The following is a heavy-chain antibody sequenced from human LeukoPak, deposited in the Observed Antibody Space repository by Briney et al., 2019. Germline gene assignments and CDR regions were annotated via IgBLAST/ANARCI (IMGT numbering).Heavy chain of an antibody. J-gene: IGHJ3*02. CDR2: IRGRSDTT. Sequence: GGSLRLSCAASGFTFTMFSMNWLRQAPGKGLEWIAFIRGRSDTTYYEDSVQGRFTISRDNAEDSVYLQMNSLKVEDTAVYYCARTYDFGVGPPGDAFDNWGQGTLVTVSS. CDR3: ARTYDFGVGPPGDAFDN. V-gene: IGHV3-48*01. CDR1: GFTFTMFS. D-gene: IGHD3-3*01.